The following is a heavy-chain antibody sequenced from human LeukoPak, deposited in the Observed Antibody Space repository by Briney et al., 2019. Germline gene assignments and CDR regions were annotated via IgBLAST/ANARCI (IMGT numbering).Heavy chain of an antibody. CDR1: GYTFTGYY. D-gene: IGHD3-10*01. CDR2: INPNSGGT. J-gene: IGHJ6*02. V-gene: IGHV1-2*02. Sequence: ASVKVSCKASGYTFTGYYMHWVRQAPGQGLEWMGWINPNSGGTNYAQKFQGRVTMTRDTSISTAYMELSRLKSDDTAVYYCARGTYYLNGMDVWGQGTTVTVSS. CDR3: ARGTYYLNGMDV.